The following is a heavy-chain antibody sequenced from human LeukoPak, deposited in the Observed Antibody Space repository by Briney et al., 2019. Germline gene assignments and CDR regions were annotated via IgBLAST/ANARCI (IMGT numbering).Heavy chain of an antibody. CDR3: ARVTDPRYNYFDH. V-gene: IGHV4-4*07. CDR1: GGSISSYY. Sequence: PSETLSLTCTVSGGSISSYYWSWIRQTAGKGLEWIGRIYASGSINYNPSLKSRVTMSVDTSKNQLSLKLTSVTAEDTAVYYCARVTDPRYNYFDHWGQGTLVTVSS. J-gene: IGHJ5*02. D-gene: IGHD2-21*02. CDR2: IYASGSI.